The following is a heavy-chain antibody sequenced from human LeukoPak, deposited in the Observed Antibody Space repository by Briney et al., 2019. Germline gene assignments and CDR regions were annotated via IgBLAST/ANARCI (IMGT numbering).Heavy chain of an antibody. CDR1: GGTFSSYA. Sequence: ASVKVSCKASGGTFSSYAISWVRQAPGQGLEWMGRIIPIFGIANYAQKFQGRVTITADKSTSTAYMELSSLRSEDTAVYYCARSDSSGYPFDYWGQGTLVTVSS. CDR3: ARSDSSGYPFDY. CDR2: IIPIFGIA. D-gene: IGHD3-22*01. J-gene: IGHJ4*02. V-gene: IGHV1-69*04.